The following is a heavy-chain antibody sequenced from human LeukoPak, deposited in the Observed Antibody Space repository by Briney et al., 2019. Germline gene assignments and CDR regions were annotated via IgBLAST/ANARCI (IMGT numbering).Heavy chain of an antibody. CDR1: AFTFSDYS. J-gene: IGHJ4*02. D-gene: IGHD1-26*01. CDR3: ARDRLTSGSYFFDY. V-gene: IGHV3-48*01. CDR2: ISGRSSTI. Sequence: GGSLRLSCAASAFTFSDYSMNWVRQAPGKGLEWISYISGRSSTIYYADSVRGRFTISRDNAKNAMYLQMNSLRAEDTAVYYCARDRLTSGSYFFDYWGQGTLVTVSS.